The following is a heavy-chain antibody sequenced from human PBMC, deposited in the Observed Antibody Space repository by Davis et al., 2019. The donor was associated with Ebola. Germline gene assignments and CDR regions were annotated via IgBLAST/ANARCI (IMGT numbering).Heavy chain of an antibody. CDR3: AKDRDSGGVYYYYGMDV. CDR2: ISWNSGSI. D-gene: IGHD5-12*01. J-gene: IGHJ6*02. Sequence: PGGSLRLSCAASGFTFDDYAMHWVRQAPGKGLEWVSGISWNSGSIGYADSVKGRFTISRDNAKNSLYLQMNSLRAEDTALYYCAKDRDSGGVYYYYGMDVWGQGTTVTVSS. CDR1: GFTFDDYA. V-gene: IGHV3-9*01.